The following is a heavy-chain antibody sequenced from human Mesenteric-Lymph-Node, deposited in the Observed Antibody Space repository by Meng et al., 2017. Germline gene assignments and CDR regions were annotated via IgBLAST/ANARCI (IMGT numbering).Heavy chain of an antibody. CDR1: GGSISSGSYY. CDR2: IYHSGST. CDR3: AREVRYGRIPTVDY. V-gene: IGHV4-39*07. D-gene: IGHD5-18*01. J-gene: IGHJ4*02. Sequence: SETLSLTCTVSGGSISSGSYYWSWIRQPPGKGLEWIGSIYHSGSTYYNPSLKSRVTISVDTSKNQFSLKLSSVTAADTAVYYCAREVRYGRIPTVDYWGQGTLVTVSS.